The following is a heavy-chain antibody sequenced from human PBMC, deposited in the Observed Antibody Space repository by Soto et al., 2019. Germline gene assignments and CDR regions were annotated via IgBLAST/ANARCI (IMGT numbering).Heavy chain of an antibody. CDR2: IVVGSGNT. V-gene: IGHV1-58*01. Sequence: GASVKVSCKASGFTFTSSAVQWVRQARGQRLEWIGWIVVGSGNTNYAQKFQERVTITRDMSTSTAYMELSSLRSEDTAVYYCAAVGRQLQDGGKRWVEYYGMDVWGQGTTVTVSS. D-gene: IGHD3-16*01. CDR3: AAVGRQLQDGGKRWVEYYGMDV. J-gene: IGHJ6*02. CDR1: GFTFTSSA.